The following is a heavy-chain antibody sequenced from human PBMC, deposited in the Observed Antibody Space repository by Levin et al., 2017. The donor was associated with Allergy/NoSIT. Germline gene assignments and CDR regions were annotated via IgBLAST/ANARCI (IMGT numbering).Heavy chain of an antibody. D-gene: IGHD3-10*01. CDR2: ISSSSSYI. Sequence: LSLTCAASGFTFSSYSMNWVRQAPGKGLEWVSSISSSSSYIYYADSVKGRFTISRDNAKNSLYLQMNSLRAEDTAVYYCATERGYYYGSGSRDYWGQGTLVTVSS. CDR3: ATERGYYYGSGSRDY. J-gene: IGHJ4*02. V-gene: IGHV3-21*01. CDR1: GFTFSSYS.